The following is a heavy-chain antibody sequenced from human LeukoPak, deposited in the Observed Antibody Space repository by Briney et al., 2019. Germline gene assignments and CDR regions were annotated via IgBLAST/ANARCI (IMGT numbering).Heavy chain of an antibody. Sequence: GGSLRHSCAASGFTVGTNYVTWVRQAPGKGLEWVSFISGGGLTYFADSVKGRFTISRDYSKNTVYLQLNSLRADDTAMCFCARGFGGDLLGYYFDSWGQGTLVTVSS. V-gene: IGHV3-53*01. J-gene: IGHJ4*02. D-gene: IGHD3-10*01. CDR1: GFTVGTNY. CDR2: ISGGGLT. CDR3: ARGFGGDLLGYYFDS.